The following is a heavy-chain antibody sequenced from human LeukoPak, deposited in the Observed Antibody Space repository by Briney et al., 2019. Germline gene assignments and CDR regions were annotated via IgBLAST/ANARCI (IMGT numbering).Heavy chain of an antibody. V-gene: IGHV3-48*03. Sequence: PGGSLRLSCAASGFTFSSYEMDWVRQAPGQGLEWVAYISSSGNTVHYAGSVKGRFTISRDNAKNSLYLQMNRLRAEDTAVYYCTKETPQMDVWGKGTTATVSS. J-gene: IGHJ6*04. CDR2: ISSSGNTV. D-gene: IGHD2-15*01. CDR3: TKETPQMDV. CDR1: GFTFSSYE.